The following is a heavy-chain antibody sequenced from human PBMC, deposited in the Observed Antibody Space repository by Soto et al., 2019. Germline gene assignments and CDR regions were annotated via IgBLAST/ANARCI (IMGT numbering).Heavy chain of an antibody. V-gene: IGHV3-53*01. J-gene: IGHJ4*02. Sequence: PGGSLRLSCAASGFTVSSNYMTWVRQAPGKGLEWVSAIYSGGSTYYADSVKGRFTISRDNSKNTLYLQMNSLRAEDTAVYYCARARSTAAGLFDYWGLGTVVTVSS. CDR3: ARARSTAAGLFDY. CDR2: IYSGGST. D-gene: IGHD6-13*01. CDR1: GFTVSSNY.